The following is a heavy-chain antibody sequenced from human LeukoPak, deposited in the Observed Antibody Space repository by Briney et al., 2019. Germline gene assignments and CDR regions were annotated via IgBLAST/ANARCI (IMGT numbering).Heavy chain of an antibody. D-gene: IGHD2-8*01. J-gene: IGHJ4*02. CDR2: IYYSGST. CDR1: GGSISSYY. Sequence: SETLSLTCTVSGGSISSYYWSWIRQPPGKGLEWIGYIYYSGSTNYNPSLKSRVTISVDTSKNQFSLKLSSVTGADTAVYYCARVNGWLPDYWGQGALVTVSS. CDR3: ARVNGWLPDY. V-gene: IGHV4-59*01.